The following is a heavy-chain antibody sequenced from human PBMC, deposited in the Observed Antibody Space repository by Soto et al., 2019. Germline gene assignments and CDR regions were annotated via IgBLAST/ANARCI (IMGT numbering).Heavy chain of an antibody. V-gene: IGHV3-33*01. CDR3: ASRSPALDY. Sequence: HPGGSLRLSCAASGFTFSSFGMHWVRQAPGKGLEWVAVIWHDGRNKYYADFVKGRFTISRDNSKNTLYLQMNSLRAEDTAVYYCASRSPALDYWGQGTLVTAPQ. D-gene: IGHD2-2*01. CDR1: GFTFSSFG. CDR2: IWHDGRNK. J-gene: IGHJ4*02.